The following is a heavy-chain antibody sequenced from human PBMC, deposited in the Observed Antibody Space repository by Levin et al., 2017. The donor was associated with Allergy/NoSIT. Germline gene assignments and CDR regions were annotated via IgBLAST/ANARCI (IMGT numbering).Heavy chain of an antibody. CDR2: ITHSGST. CDR1: GGSFRGYY. J-gene: IGHJ5*02. CDR3: ANSGRTSCSSTSCDWLPSWFDP. D-gene: IGHD2-2*01. V-gene: IGHV4-34*01. Sequence: NASETLSLTCAIYGGSFRGYYWSWIRQPPGKGLEWIGEITHSGSTNYNPSLKSRVTISIDTSKNQFSLKLRSVTAADTAVYYCANSGRTSCSSTSCDWLPSWFDPWGQGALFTVSS.